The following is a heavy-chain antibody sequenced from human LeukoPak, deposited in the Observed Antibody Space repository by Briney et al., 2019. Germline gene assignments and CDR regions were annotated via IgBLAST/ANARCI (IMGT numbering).Heavy chain of an antibody. V-gene: IGHV1-2*02. Sequence: ASVKVSCKASGYTSSDYYLHWVRQAPGQGLEWVGWINPNSGGTNFAQKFRGRVTMTRDTSITTAYMELTRLKSDDTAVYYCARGGVRTAASSLGYWGQGTLVTVSS. J-gene: IGHJ4*01. D-gene: IGHD6-13*01. CDR3: ARGGVRTAASSLGY. CDR2: INPNSGGT. CDR1: GYTSSDYY.